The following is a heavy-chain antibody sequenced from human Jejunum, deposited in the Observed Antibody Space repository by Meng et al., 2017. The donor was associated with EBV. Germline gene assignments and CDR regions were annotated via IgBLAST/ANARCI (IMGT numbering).Heavy chain of an antibody. CDR2: ISSGSSFI. D-gene: IGHD3-16*02. CDR1: GFTFSSYS. Sequence: VELVVSGGCLVKPGGSLRLACAAFGFTFSSYSMNWVRQAPGKGLEWVSYISSGSSFIYYADSVKGRFTISRDDAKNSLSLQMNNLGADDTAVYYCVRDSSFNVHWGQGTLVTVSS. J-gene: IGHJ4*02. V-gene: IGHV3-21*02. CDR3: VRDSSFNVH.